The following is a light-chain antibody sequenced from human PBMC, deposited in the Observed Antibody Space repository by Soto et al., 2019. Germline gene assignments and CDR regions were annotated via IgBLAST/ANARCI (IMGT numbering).Light chain of an antibody. J-gene: IGKJ5*01. CDR1: QAVSSN. Sequence: EIVLTQSPGTLSLSPGEGATLSCRASQAVSSNLAWYQEKPGQAPRLLIYGASTRATGFPARFSGSGSGTDFTLTISRLEPEDFAVYYCQQYGSSITFGQGTRLEIK. CDR2: GAS. CDR3: QQYGSSIT. V-gene: IGKV3-20*01.